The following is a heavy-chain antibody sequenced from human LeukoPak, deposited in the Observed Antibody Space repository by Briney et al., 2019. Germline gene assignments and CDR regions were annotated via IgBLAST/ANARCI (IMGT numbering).Heavy chain of an antibody. D-gene: IGHD1-1*01. CDR2: IIPILGIA. J-gene: IGHJ6*02. V-gene: IGHV1-69*04. Sequence: ASVKVSCKASGGTFSSYAISWVRQAPGQGLEWMGRIIPILGIANYAQKFQGRVTITADKSTSTAYMELSSLRSEDTAVYYCARETLEAGMDVWGQGTTVTVSS. CDR1: GGTFSSYA. CDR3: ARETLEAGMDV.